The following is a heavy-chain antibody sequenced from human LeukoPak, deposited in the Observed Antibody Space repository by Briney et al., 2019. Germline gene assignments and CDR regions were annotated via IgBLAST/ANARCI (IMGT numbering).Heavy chain of an antibody. D-gene: IGHD3-10*01. CDR2: IHYDSSTE. CDR3: ARGGESYYGSGSHDY. J-gene: IGHJ4*02. V-gene: IGHV3-30*02. Sequence: GGSLRLSCAASGFAFSSYGMHWVRQAPGKGLEWVAYIHYDSSTEDYADSVKGRFTISRDNAKKSLYLQMNSLRAEDTAVYYCARGGESYYGSGSHDYWGQGTLVTVSS. CDR1: GFAFSSYG.